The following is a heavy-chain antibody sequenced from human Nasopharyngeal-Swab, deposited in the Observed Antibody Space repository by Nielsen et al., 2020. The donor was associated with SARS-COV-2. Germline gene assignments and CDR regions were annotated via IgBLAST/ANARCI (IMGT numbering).Heavy chain of an antibody. V-gene: IGHV3-21*01. CDR3: ARDTPAMFAY. CDR2: ISSSGDYI. CDR1: GFTFNIYT. Sequence: LKISCAASGFTFNIYTMNWVRQAPGKGLEWVSAISSSGDYIYYAPSVKGRFTISRDNAKNSLYLQMNSLRAEDTAVYYCARDTPAMFAYWGQGTLVTVSS. J-gene: IGHJ4*02.